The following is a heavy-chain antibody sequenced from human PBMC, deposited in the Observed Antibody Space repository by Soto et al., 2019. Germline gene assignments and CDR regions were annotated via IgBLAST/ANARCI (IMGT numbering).Heavy chain of an antibody. CDR1: GPSFSGYY. J-gene: IGHJ4*02. Sequence: PSETLSLTCAVSGPSFSGYYWSWLRQAPGKGLEWIGEIDQSGSTNYNPSLKSRATISIDPSRKEFYLKVSSVTAADTALYYCARNDYGDFRPVYWGQGALVTVSS. CDR3: ARNDYGDFRPVY. D-gene: IGHD4-17*01. CDR2: IDQSGST. V-gene: IGHV4-34*01.